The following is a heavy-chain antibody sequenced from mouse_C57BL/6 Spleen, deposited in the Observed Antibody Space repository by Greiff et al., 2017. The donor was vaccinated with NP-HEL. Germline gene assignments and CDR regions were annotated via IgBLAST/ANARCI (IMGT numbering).Heavy chain of an antibody. J-gene: IGHJ3*01. V-gene: IGHV1-19*01. D-gene: IGHD2-2*01. CDR1: GYTFTDYY. CDR2: INPYNGGT. CDR3: ADGYDPFAY. Sequence: EVQLQQSGPVLVKPGASVKMSCKASGYTFTDYYMNWVKQSHGKSLEWIGVINPYNGGTSYNQQFKGKATLTVDKSSSTAYMELNSLTSEDSAVYYCADGYDPFAYLGQGTLVTVSA.